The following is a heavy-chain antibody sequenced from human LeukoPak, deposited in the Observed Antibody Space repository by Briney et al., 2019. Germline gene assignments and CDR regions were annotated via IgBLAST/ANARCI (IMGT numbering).Heavy chain of an antibody. CDR3: ARDAGGAWPFDY. CDR1: GFAFSNTG. Sequence: GGSLRLSCATSGFAFSNTGMTWARQAPDRGLEWVSTISPTGEGTHYADSVKGRFAISRDNSKNTLSLFTDSLRADDTATYYCARDAGGAWPFDYWGQGTRVIVSS. J-gene: IGHJ4*02. D-gene: IGHD4-17*01. V-gene: IGHV3-23*01. CDR2: ISPTGEGT.